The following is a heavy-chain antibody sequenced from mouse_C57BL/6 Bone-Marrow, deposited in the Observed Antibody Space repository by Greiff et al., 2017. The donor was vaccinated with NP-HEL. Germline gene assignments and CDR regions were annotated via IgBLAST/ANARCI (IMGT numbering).Heavy chain of an antibody. J-gene: IGHJ4*01. CDR1: GFSFNTYA. Sequence: EVQLVESGGGLVQPKGSLKLSCAASGFSFNTYAMNWVRQAPGKGLEWVARIRSKSNNYATYYADSVKDRFTISSDDSESMLYLQMNNLKTEDTAMYYCGPRDYAMDYWGQGTSVTVSS. CDR3: GPRDYAMDY. V-gene: IGHV10-1*01. CDR2: IRSKSNNYAT.